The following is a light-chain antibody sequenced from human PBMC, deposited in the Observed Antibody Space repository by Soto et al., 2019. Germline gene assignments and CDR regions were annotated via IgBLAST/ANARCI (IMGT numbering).Light chain of an antibody. CDR1: SSNIGSEY. Sequence: QSVLTQPPSASGTPGQTVTISCSGSSSNIGSEYVYWYQQFPGTAPRLLIYNNNRPSGVPDRFSGSKSGTSASLAITGLQAEDEADYYCQSYDSSLSGSVFGGGTQLTVL. V-gene: IGLV1-40*01. CDR2: NN. J-gene: IGLJ2*01. CDR3: QSYDSSLSGSV.